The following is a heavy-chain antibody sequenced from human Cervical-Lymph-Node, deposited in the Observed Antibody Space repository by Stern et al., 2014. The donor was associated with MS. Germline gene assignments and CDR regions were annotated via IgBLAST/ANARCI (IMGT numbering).Heavy chain of an antibody. CDR1: GYTFNHYA. Sequence: VQLEESGSDLKKPGASVKVSCKASGYTFNHYAMIWVRQAPGQGLEWMGWISTNTGDPNYAQGFTGRFVFSMDTSVRTVYPPFPSLKAEDTAVYYCARPNDSSGLFDQWGQGTLVTVSS. V-gene: IGHV7-4-1*01. CDR2: ISTNTGDP. CDR3: ARPNDSSGLFDQ. J-gene: IGHJ5*02. D-gene: IGHD6-19*01.